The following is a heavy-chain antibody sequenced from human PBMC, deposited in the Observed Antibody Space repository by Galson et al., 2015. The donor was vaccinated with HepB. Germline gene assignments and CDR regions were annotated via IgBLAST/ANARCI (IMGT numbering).Heavy chain of an antibody. CDR3: AGVLNTVIPVLGVVCDV. CDR2: IKEDGSVS. V-gene: IGHV3-7*01. CDR1: GFTFSRYW. Sequence: LRLSCAASGFTFSRYWMTWVRQAPGRGLEWVANIKEDGSVSNYVDSVKGRFTISRDNAKNSLYLQMNSLRAEDTAIYYCAGVLNTVIPVLGVVCDVWGQGTTVTVSS. J-gene: IGHJ6*02. D-gene: IGHD3-3*01.